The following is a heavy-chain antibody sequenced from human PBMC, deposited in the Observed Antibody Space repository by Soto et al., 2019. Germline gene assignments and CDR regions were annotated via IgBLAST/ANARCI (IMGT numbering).Heavy chain of an antibody. CDR3: ARDEGNGMVRRYDN. V-gene: IGHV3-74*03. J-gene: IGHJ4*02. CDR1: GFTFSNYW. Sequence: EAQLVQSGGGLVQPGGSMSLSCAASGFTFSNYWMHWVRQAPGKGLVWVSGIKFDGSRTTYADSVKGRFTISRDNAKNAVYLQMNSLSAEDTAVYYWARDEGNGMVRRYDNWGQGTLVTVSS. D-gene: IGHD3-10*01. CDR2: IKFDGSRT.